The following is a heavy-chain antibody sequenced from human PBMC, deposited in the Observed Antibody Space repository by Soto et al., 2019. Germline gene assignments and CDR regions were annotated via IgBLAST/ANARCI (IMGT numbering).Heavy chain of an antibody. CDR1: GGSISSGGYY. V-gene: IGHV4-31*03. CDR3: AREGKDGYSYGTSFDY. J-gene: IGHJ4*02. CDR2: IYYSGST. Sequence: PSETLSLTCTVSGGSISSGGYYWSWIRQHPGKGLEWIGYIYYSGSTYYNPSLKSRVTISVDTSKNQFSLKLSSVTAADTAVYYCAREGKDGYSYGTSFDYWGQGTLVTVSS. D-gene: IGHD5-18*01.